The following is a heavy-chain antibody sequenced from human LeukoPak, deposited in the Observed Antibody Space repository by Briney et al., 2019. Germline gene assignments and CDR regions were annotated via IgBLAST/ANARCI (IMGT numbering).Heavy chain of an antibody. CDR3: AKGGTGSGRGNYFDY. CDR1: GFTVSSNY. Sequence: GGSLRLSCAASGFTVSSNYMSWVRQAPGKGLEWVPVIYSGGSTYYADSVKGRFTISRDNSENTLYLQMNSLRDEDTAVYYCAKGGTGSGRGNYFDYWGQGTLVTVSS. CDR2: IYSGGST. D-gene: IGHD3-10*01. J-gene: IGHJ4*02. V-gene: IGHV3-53*05.